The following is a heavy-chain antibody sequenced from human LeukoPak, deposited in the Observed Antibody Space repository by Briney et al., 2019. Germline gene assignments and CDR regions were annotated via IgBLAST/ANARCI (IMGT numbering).Heavy chain of an antibody. D-gene: IGHD6-19*01. CDR1: GGSVSSGSYY. CDR3: AGGGSGWSRPFDY. Sequence: SETLSLTCTVSGGSVSSGSYYWSWIRQPPGKGLEWIGYIYYSGSTNYNPSLKSRVTISVDTSKNQFSLKLSSVTAADTAVYYCAGGGSGWSRPFDYWGQGTLVTVSS. V-gene: IGHV4-61*01. J-gene: IGHJ4*02. CDR2: IYYSGST.